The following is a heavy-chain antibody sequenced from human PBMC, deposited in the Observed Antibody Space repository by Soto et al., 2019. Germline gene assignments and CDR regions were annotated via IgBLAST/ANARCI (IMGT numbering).Heavy chain of an antibody. V-gene: IGHV1-69*01. CDR3: AREVGPGSGYEHYYYYYGMDV. CDR1: GGTFSSYA. J-gene: IGHJ6*02. CDR2: IIPIFGTA. Sequence: QVQLVQSGAEVKKPGSSVKVSCKASGGTFSSYAISWVRQAPGQGLEWMGGIIPIFGTANYAQKFQGRVTITADESTSTAYMELSSLRSEDTAVYYCAREVGPGSGYEHYYYYYGMDVWGQGTTVTVSS. D-gene: IGHD5-12*01.